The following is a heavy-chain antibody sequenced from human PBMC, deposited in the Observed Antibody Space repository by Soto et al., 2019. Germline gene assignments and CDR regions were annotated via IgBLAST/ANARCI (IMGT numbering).Heavy chain of an antibody. V-gene: IGHV3-23*01. J-gene: IGHJ4*02. CDR3: AKIAEAVAGTVYGY. D-gene: IGHD6-19*01. Sequence: EVQLLESGGGFVQPGGSLRLSCAASGFTFGSYAMGWVRQAPGKGLAWVSAIGGGGGSTHYAASVKGRFTISRDNHKNTLYLQMNSLTAEDTAVYYCAKIAEAVAGTVYGYWGQGTLVTVSS. CDR1: GFTFGSYA. CDR2: IGGGGGST.